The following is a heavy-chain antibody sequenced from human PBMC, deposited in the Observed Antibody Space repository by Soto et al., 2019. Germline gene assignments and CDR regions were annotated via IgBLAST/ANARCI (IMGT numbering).Heavy chain of an antibody. D-gene: IGHD4-17*01. V-gene: IGHV3-23*01. Sequence: EVQLLESGGGLVQPGGSLRLSCAASGFTFSSYAMTWVRQAPGKGLEWVSAISGSGTNRYYADSVKGRFTISRDNSKNTSYLQMNSLRAEDTDVYYCAKDRVDYGDYRGLDYWGQGTLVTVSS. CDR1: GFTFSSYA. J-gene: IGHJ4*02. CDR2: ISGSGTNR. CDR3: AKDRVDYGDYRGLDY.